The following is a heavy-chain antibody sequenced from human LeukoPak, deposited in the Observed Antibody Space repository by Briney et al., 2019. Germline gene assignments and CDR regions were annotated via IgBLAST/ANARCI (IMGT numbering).Heavy chain of an antibody. CDR3: ARKTVVGSYFDY. D-gene: IGHD4-23*01. CDR1: GFTFCAYW. V-gene: IGHV3-7*03. Sequence: GGSLRLSCAASGFTFCAYWMSWVRQAPGKGLEWVANIKPAGSDKYYVDSVKGRFTISRDNAKNSLYLQMNSPRAEDTAVYYCARKTVVGSYFDYWGQGTPVTVSS. CDR2: IKPAGSDK. J-gene: IGHJ4*02.